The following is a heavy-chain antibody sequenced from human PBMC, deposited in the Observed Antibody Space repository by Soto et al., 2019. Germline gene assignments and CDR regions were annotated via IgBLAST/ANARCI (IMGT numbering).Heavy chain of an antibody. J-gene: IGHJ5*02. V-gene: IGHV3-48*01. Sequence: GGPLRLSCAASGFTFSNYAMSWVRQAPGKGLEWVSYISSSSSTIYYADSVKGRFTISRDNAKNSLYLQMNSLRAEDTAVYYCAGHGGQWLNWFDPWGQGILVTVSS. CDR1: GFTFSNYA. D-gene: IGHD6-19*01. CDR3: AGHGGQWLNWFDP. CDR2: ISSSSSTI.